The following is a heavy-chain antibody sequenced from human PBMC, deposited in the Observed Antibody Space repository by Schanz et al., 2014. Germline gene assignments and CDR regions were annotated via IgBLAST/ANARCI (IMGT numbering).Heavy chain of an antibody. J-gene: IGHJ4*02. V-gene: IGHV3-66*02. Sequence: EVQLLESGGGLVEPGGSLRLSCAASGFTFSNYWMTWVRQAPGRGLEWVSIIFTDGRTYYADSVKGRFTISRDSSKNTLFLQMNSLRTEDTAVYYCARLDPYCRSGTCSRAFDFWGQGTLVIVSS. D-gene: IGHD2-15*01. CDR3: ARLDPYCRSGTCSRAFDF. CDR1: GFTFSNYW. CDR2: IFTDGRT.